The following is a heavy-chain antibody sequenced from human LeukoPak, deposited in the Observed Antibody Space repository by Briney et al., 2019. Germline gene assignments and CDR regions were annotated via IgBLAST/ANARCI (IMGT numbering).Heavy chain of an antibody. CDR1: GFTFSNAW. Sequence: GGSLRLSCAASGFTFSNAWMSWVRQAPGKGLEWVGRIKSKTDGGTTDYAAPVKGRFTISRDDSKSTLYLQMNSLKTEDTAVYYCTTDHGGSSWTWYNWFDPWGQGTLVTVSS. J-gene: IGHJ5*02. CDR2: IKSKTDGGTT. D-gene: IGHD6-13*01. V-gene: IGHV3-15*01. CDR3: TTDHGGSSWTWYNWFDP.